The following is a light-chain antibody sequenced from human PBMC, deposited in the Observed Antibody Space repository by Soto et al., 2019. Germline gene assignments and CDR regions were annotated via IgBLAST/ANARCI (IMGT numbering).Light chain of an antibody. J-gene: IGKJ1*01. V-gene: IGKV1-5*01. CDR1: QTISSW. CDR2: VVS. Sequence: DFPLAPYASFLHAPVGYSVTITCRASQTISSWLAWYQQKPGKAPKVLIYVVSSLESGVPSRFSGSGSGTEFSLTSSSLQPDDVATYYCQQYNTCLTFGQGTKVDIK. CDR3: QQYNTCLT.